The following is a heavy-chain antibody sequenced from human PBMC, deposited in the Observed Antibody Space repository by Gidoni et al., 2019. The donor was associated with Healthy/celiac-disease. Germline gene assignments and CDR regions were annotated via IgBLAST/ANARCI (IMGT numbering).Heavy chain of an antibody. D-gene: IGHD3-10*01. V-gene: IGHV3-15*01. CDR1: GFTFSNDW. J-gene: IGHJ4*02. CDR2: IKSKTDGGTT. Sequence: EVQLVESGGGLVKPGGYLRLSCAASGFTFSNDWMSWVRQAPGKGLEWVGRIKSKTDGGTTDYAAPVKCRFTISRDDSKYTLYLQMNSLKTEDTAVYYCTTEVSPPFDYWGQGTLVTVSS. CDR3: TTEVSPPFDY.